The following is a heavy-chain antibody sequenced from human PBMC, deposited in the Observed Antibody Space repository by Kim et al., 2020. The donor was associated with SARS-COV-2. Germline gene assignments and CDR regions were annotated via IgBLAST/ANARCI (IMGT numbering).Heavy chain of an antibody. CDR2: IRASGSAT. J-gene: IGHJ4*02. Sequence: GGSLRLSCAASGFTFSIYAMNWVRQAPGKGLEWVSTIRASGSATYYADSVKGRFTISRDNSKNTLYLQMNSLRAEDTAIYYCAKRRSMAIRPSPGDPLYFDNWGQGTLVTVSS. CDR3: AKRRSMAIRPSPGDPLYFDN. D-gene: IGHD6-6*01. V-gene: IGHV3-23*01. CDR1: GFTFSIYA.